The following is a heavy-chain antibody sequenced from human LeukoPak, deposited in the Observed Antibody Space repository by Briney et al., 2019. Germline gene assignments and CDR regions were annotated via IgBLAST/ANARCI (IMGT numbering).Heavy chain of an antibody. CDR2: ISGSGGST. J-gene: IGHJ4*02. D-gene: IGHD5-24*01. Sequence: GGSLRLSCVASGFPFSSYWMSWVRQAPGKGLEWVSAISGSGGSTYYADSVKGRFTISRDNSKNTLYLQMNSLRAEDTAVYYCAKVNGYNKDYWGQGTLVTVSS. CDR3: AKVNGYNKDY. CDR1: GFPFSSYW. V-gene: IGHV3-23*01.